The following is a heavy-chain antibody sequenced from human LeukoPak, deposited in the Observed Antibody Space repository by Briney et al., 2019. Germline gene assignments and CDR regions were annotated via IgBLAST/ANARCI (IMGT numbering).Heavy chain of an antibody. CDR2: ISSSSSYI. Sequence: NSGGSLRLSCAASGFTFSSYSMNWVCQAPGKGLEWVSSISSSSSYIYYADSVKGRFTISRDNSKNTLYLQMNSLRAEDTAVYYCARGAPDPYQLLPNTAHDYWGQGTLVTVSS. CDR1: GFTFSSYS. D-gene: IGHD2-2*01. CDR3: ARGAPDPYQLLPNTAHDY. V-gene: IGHV3-21*01. J-gene: IGHJ4*02.